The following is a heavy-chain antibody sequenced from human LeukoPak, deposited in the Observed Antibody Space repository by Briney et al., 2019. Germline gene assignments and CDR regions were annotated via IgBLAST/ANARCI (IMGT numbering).Heavy chain of an antibody. J-gene: IGHJ5*02. CDR1: GGSISSYY. CDR2: IYYSGST. D-gene: IGHD3-10*01. V-gene: IGHV4-59*01. Sequence: SETLSLTCTVSGGSISSYYWSWIRQPPGKGLEWIGYIYYSGSTNYNPSLKSRVTISVDTSKNQFSLKLSSVTAADTAVYYCARVVVRGVGFLNWFDPWGQGTLVTVS. CDR3: ARVVVRGVGFLNWFDP.